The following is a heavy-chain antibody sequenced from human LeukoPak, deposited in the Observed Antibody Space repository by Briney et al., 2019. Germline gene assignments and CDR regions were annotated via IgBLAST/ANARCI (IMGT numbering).Heavy chain of an antibody. CDR1: GFTVSSNY. Sequence: GGSLRLSCAASGFTVSSNYMSWVRQAPGKGLEWVSVIYSGGSTYYADSVKGRFTISRDNSKNTLYLQMNSLRAEDTAVYYCAKDSDIVQQQLGPLDYWGQGTLVTVSS. D-gene: IGHD6-13*01. CDR2: IYSGGST. J-gene: IGHJ4*02. V-gene: IGHV3-53*01. CDR3: AKDSDIVQQQLGPLDY.